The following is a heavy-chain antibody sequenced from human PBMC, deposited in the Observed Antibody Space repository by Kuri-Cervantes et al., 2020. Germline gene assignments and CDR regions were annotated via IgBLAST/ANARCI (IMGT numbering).Heavy chain of an antibody. D-gene: IGHD3-10*01. CDR2: TYYRSKWYN. Sequence: SETLSLTCAISGDSVSSNNVAWNWIRQSPSRGLEWLGRTYYRSKWYNDYAVSVKSRITINPDTSKNQFSLQLNSVTPEDTAVYYCAVSERYGSDPTGVDYWGQGTLVTVSS. J-gene: IGHJ4*02. CDR3: AVSERYGSDPTGVDY. V-gene: IGHV6-1*01. CDR1: GDSVSSNNVA.